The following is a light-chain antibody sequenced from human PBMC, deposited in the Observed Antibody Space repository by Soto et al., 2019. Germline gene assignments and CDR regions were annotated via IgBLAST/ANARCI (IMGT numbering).Light chain of an antibody. CDR3: SSFISSSTIV. J-gene: IGLJ1*01. CDR1: SSDVGDYKY. V-gene: IGLV2-14*01. CDR2: EVS. Sequence: QSVLTQPASVSGAPGQSITISCTGTSSDVGDYKYVSWYQKHPGKAPKALIYEVSNRPSDVSLRFSGSKSGTTAFLTISGLPAEDEADYYCSSFISSSTIVFGSGTKVTVL.